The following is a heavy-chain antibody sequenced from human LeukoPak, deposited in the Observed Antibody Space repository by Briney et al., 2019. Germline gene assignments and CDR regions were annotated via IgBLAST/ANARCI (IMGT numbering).Heavy chain of an antibody. CDR2: INHSGST. CDR3: ARGEYSSGWYE. D-gene: IGHD6-19*01. V-gene: IGHV4-34*01. CDR1: GGSFSGYH. Sequence: SETLSLTCAVYGGSFSGYHWSWIRQPPGKGLEWIGEINHSGSTNYNPSLKSRVTISVDTSKNQFSLKLSSVTAADTAVYYCARGEYSSGWYEWGQGTLVTVSS. J-gene: IGHJ4*02.